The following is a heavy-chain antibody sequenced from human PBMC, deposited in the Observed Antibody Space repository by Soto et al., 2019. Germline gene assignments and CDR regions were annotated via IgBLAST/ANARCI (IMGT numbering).Heavy chain of an antibody. CDR3: ARARGWSDP. CDR2: IKPSDNST. V-gene: IGHV1-46*01. D-gene: IGHD3-10*01. Sequence: QVQLVQSGAEVKKPGASVKVSCKASGYTFTSYYMHWVRQAPGQGLEWMGVIKPSDNSTTYAHKFQGRVTMNRDTSTSTVYMQLTSLRSEDTAVYYCARARGWSDPWGQVTLVTVSS. CDR1: GYTFTSYY. J-gene: IGHJ5*02.